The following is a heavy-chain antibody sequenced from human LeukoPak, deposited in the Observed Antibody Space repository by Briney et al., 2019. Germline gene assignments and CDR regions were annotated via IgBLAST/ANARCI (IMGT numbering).Heavy chain of an antibody. CDR2: IRYDGSNK. Sequence: GGSLRLSCAASGFTFSNYAMSWVRQAPGKGLEWVAFIRYDGSNKYYADSVKGRFTISRDNSKNTLYLQMNSPRPEDTAIYYCAKDRGEYTNWFDPWGQGTLVTVSS. J-gene: IGHJ5*02. V-gene: IGHV3-30*02. CDR3: AKDRGEYTNWFDP. CDR1: GFTFSNYA. D-gene: IGHD4-17*01.